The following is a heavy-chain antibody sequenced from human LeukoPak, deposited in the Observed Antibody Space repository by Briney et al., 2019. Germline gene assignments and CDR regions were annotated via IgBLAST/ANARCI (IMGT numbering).Heavy chain of an antibody. V-gene: IGHV3-30-3*01. CDR3: ARGHGAFDI. CDR2: ISYDGSNK. J-gene: IGHJ3*02. CDR1: GFTFSSYA. Sequence: PGRSLRLSCAASGFTFSSYAMHWVRQAPGKGLEWVAVISYDGSNKYYADSVKGRFTISRDNYKNTLYLQMNSLRAEDTAVYYCARGHGAFDIWGQGTMVTVSS.